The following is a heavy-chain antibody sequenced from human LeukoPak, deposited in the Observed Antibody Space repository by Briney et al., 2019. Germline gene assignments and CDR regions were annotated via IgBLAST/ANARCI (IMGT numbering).Heavy chain of an antibody. CDR1: GGSISSGDYY. J-gene: IGHJ4*02. D-gene: IGHD1-26*01. CDR3: ARDRGRNY. Sequence: SQTLSLTCTVSGGSISSGDYYWSWDRQPPGTGREWIGYIYYSGSTYYNPSLKSRVTISVDTSKNQFSLKLSSVTAADTAVYYCARDRGRNYWGQGTLVTVSS. V-gene: IGHV4-30-4*08. CDR2: IYYSGST.